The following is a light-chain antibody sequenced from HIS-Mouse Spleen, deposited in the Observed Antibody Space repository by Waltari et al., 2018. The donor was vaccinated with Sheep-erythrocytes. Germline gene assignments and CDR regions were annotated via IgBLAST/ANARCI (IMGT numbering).Light chain of an antibody. CDR2: DVS. CDR3: CSYAGSYNHV. J-gene: IGLJ1*01. V-gene: IGLV2-11*01. Sequence: QSALTQPRSVSGSPGQSVTISCTGTSSDVGGYNYVSWSQQHPGKAPNLMIYDVSKRPSGVPGRVSGSKAGNTASLTISGLQAEDEADYYCCSYAGSYNHVFATGTKVTVL. CDR1: SSDVGGYNY.